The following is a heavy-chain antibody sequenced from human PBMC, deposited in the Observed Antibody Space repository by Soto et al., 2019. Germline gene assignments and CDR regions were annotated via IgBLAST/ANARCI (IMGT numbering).Heavy chain of an antibody. Sequence: SVKVSCKASGGTFSSYAISWVRQAPGQGLEWMGGIIPIFGTANYAQKFQGRVTITADESTSTAYMGLSSLRSEDTAVYYCARSRSRQLVFDYWGQGTLVTVSS. CDR3: ARSRSRQLVFDY. CDR1: GGTFSSYA. V-gene: IGHV1-69*13. J-gene: IGHJ4*02. D-gene: IGHD6-13*01. CDR2: IIPIFGTA.